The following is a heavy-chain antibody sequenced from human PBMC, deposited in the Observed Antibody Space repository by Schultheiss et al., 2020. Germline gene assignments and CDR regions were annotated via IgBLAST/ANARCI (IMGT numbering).Heavy chain of an antibody. CDR3: ARYGLGVDAFNI. V-gene: IGHV4-61*08. J-gene: IGHJ3*02. CDR2: IYYSGST. Sequence: SETLSLTCTVSGGSISSGGYYWSWIRQHPGKGLEWIGYIYYSGSTNYNPSLKSRVTISVDTSKYQFSLKLSSVTAADTAVYYCARYGLGVDAFNIWGQGTMVTVS. CDR1: GGSISSGGYY. D-gene: IGHD3-10*01.